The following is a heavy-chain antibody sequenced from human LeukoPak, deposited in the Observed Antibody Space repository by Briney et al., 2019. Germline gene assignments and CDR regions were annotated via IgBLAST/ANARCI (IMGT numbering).Heavy chain of an antibody. D-gene: IGHD5-18*01. CDR3: ARERDTLSFDY. V-gene: IGHV3-66*01. CDR2: IYSGGST. Sequence: GGSLRLSCAASGFTFSSYAMSWVRQAPGKGLEWVSVIYSGGSTYYADSVKGRFTISRDNSKNTLYLQMNSLRAEDTAVYYCARERDTLSFDYWGQGTLVTVSS. J-gene: IGHJ4*02. CDR1: GFTFSSYA.